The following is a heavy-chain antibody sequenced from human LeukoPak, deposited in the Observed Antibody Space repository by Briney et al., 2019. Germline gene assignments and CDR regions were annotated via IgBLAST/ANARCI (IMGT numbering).Heavy chain of an antibody. D-gene: IGHD5-12*01. CDR1: GESISSHY. CDR3: ARDLIVDIVATISGTFDY. Sequence: SETLSLTCNVSGESISSHYWSWTRQSPGKGLEWIGYVTNSGTTKFNPSLKSRVTISRDTSKNQISLRLSSVTAADTAVYYCARDLIVDIVATISGTFDYWGQGTLVTVSS. V-gene: IGHV4-59*11. CDR2: VTNSGTT. J-gene: IGHJ4*02.